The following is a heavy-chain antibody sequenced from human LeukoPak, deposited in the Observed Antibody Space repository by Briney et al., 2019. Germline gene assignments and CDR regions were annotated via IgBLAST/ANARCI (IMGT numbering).Heavy chain of an antibody. CDR3: ARDPEYSSSSGEFDH. Sequence: PGGSLRLSCAASGLTFSTYTMNWVRQTPGRGLEWVSSIDGTTYYKDYADAVKGRFTISRDNAKNSLYLQMNSLRAEDTAIYYCARDPEYSSSSGEFDHWGQGTLVTVSS. D-gene: IGHD6-6*01. V-gene: IGHV3-21*01. CDR1: GLTFSTYT. CDR2: IDGTTYYK. J-gene: IGHJ4*02.